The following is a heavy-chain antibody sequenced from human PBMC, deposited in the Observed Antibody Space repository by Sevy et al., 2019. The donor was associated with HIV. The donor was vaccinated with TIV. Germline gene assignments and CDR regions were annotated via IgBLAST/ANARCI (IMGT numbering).Heavy chain of an antibody. J-gene: IGHJ5*02. D-gene: IGHD6-13*01. CDR3: ARSISWFTSFDP. CDR2: IIPMFETA. CDR1: GRTFRNYA. V-gene: IGHV1-69*13. Sequence: ASVKVSCKASGRTFRNYALSWVRQAPGQGLEWMGGIIPMFETANYVQKFQGRVTITADESTNTAYMELSSLRSEDTAIYYCARSISWFTSFDPWGQGTLVTVSS.